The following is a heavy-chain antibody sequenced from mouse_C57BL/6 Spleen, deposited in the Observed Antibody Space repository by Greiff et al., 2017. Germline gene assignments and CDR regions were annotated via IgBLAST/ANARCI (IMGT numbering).Heavy chain of an antibody. CDR2: IYPGSGST. D-gene: IGHD3-2*02. CDR3: ARGSSGYDYAMDY. V-gene: IGHV1-55*01. CDR1: GYTFTSYW. J-gene: IGHJ4*01. Sequence: QVQRQQPGAELVKPGASVKMSCKASGYTFTSYWITWVKQRPGQGLEWIGDIYPGSGSTNYNEKFKSKATLTVDTSSSTAYMQLSSLTSEDSAVYYCARGSSGYDYAMDYWGQGTSVTVAS.